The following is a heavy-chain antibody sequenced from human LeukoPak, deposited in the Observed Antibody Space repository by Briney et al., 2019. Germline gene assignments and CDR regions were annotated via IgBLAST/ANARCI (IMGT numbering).Heavy chain of an antibody. J-gene: IGHJ5*02. D-gene: IGHD6-19*01. CDR1: GYTFTSYD. V-gene: IGHV1-8*01. CDR3: ARGVSSGWYLMAPNWFDP. CDR2: MNPNSGNT. Sequence: ASVKVSCKASGYTFTSYDINWVRQATGQGLEWMGWMNPNSGNTGYAQEFQGRVTMTRSTSISTAYMELSSLRSEDTAVYYCARGVSSGWYLMAPNWFDPWGQGTLVTVSS.